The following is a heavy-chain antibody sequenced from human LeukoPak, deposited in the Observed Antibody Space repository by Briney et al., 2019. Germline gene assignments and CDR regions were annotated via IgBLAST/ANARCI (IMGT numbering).Heavy chain of an antibody. CDR2: IYPGDSDT. CDR1: GYSFTSYW. J-gene: IGHJ4*02. CDR3: AKDLLLWFGGSGSDY. Sequence: GESLKISCKGSGYSFTSYWIGWVRQVPGKGLEWMGIIYPGDSDTRYSPSFQGQVTISADKSISTAYLQWSSLKASDTAMYYCAKDLLLWFGGSGSDYWGQGTLVTVSS. D-gene: IGHD3-10*01. V-gene: IGHV5-51*01.